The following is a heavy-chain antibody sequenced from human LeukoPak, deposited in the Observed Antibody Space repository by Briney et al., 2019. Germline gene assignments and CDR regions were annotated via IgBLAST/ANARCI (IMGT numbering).Heavy chain of an antibody. CDR3: AKGNGYSYGRYYFDY. J-gene: IGHJ4*02. D-gene: IGHD5-18*01. CDR1: GFTFSNFA. Sequence: PGGSLRLSCAASGFTFSNFAMSWVRQAPGKGLEWVSTINGSGGSTYYADSVKGRFTISRDNSKNTLYLQVNSLRAEDTAVYYCAKGNGYSYGRYYFDYWGQGTLVTVSS. CDR2: INGSGGST. V-gene: IGHV3-23*01.